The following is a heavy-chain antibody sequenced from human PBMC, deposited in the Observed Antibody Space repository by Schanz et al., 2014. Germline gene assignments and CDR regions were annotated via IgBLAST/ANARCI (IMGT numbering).Heavy chain of an antibody. D-gene: IGHD3-10*01. V-gene: IGHV3-23*01. Sequence: DVQLLESGGGLVQPGGSLRLSCAASGFTFSSYAMSWVRRAPGKGLEWVSAISGSGGSTYYADSVKGRFTISRDNSKNTLYLQMNSLRAEDTAVYYCAKGRFGELSAFDIWGQGTMVTVSS. CDR3: AKGRFGELSAFDI. CDR2: ISGSGGST. J-gene: IGHJ3*02. CDR1: GFTFSSYA.